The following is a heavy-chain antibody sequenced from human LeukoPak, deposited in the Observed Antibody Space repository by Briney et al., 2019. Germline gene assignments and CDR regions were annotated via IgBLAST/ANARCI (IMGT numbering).Heavy chain of an antibody. CDR2: IYYSGST. CDR3: ARVSYSSSWYGNWFDP. J-gene: IGHJ5*02. Sequence: SETLSLTCTVSGGSISSYYWSWIRQPPGKGLEWIGYIYYSGSTNYNPSLKSRVTISVDTSKNQFSLKLSSVTAADTAVYYCARVSYSSSWYGNWFDPWGQGTLVTVSS. D-gene: IGHD6-13*01. CDR1: GGSISSYY. V-gene: IGHV4-59*01.